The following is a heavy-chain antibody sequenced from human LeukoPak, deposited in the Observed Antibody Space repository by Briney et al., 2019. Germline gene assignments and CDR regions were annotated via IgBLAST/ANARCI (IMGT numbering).Heavy chain of an antibody. CDR1: GFTFSSYA. CDR2: ISSNGGST. V-gene: IGHV3-64D*06. J-gene: IGHJ4*02. CDR3: VKTPARYSSGWYYDY. Sequence: GGSLRLSCSASGFTFSSYAMHWVRQAPGKGLEYVSAISSNGGSTYYADSVKGRLTISRDNSKNTLYLQMSSLRAEDTAVYYCVKTPARYSSGWYYDYWGQGTLVTVSS. D-gene: IGHD6-19*01.